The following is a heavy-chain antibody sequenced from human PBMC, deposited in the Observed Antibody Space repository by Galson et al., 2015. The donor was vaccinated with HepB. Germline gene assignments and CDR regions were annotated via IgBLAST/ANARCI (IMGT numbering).Heavy chain of an antibody. CDR1: GFTFSSYW. J-gene: IGHJ4*02. CDR2: IKQDGSEK. V-gene: IGHV3-7*03. CDR3: ARFVESSRQQPDGFDY. D-gene: IGHD6-13*01. Sequence: SLRLSCAASGFTFSSYWMSWVRQAPGKGLEWVANIKQDGSEKYYVDSVKGRFTISRDNAKNSLYLQMNSLRAEDTAVYYCARFVESSRQQPDGFDYWGQGTLVTVSS.